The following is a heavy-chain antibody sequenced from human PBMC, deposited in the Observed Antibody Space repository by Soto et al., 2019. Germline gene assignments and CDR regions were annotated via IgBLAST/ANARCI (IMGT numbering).Heavy chain of an antibody. CDR2: ISSSSSYT. D-gene: IGHD3-10*01. CDR1: GFTFSDYY. CDR3: ARNARFGENYFDY. J-gene: IGHJ4*02. Sequence: LRLSCAASGFTFSDYYMSWIRQAPGKGLEWVSYISSSSSYTNYADSVKGRFTISRDNAKNSLYLQMNSLRAEDTAVYYCARNARFGENYFDYWGQGTLVTVSS. V-gene: IGHV3-11*06.